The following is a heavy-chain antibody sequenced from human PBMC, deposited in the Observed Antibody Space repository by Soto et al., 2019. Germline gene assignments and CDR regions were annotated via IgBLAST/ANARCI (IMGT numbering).Heavy chain of an antibody. CDR3: ARAQVLRYFDWLPIPAFPFDI. D-gene: IGHD3-9*01. J-gene: IGHJ3*02. CDR2: IYYSGST. V-gene: IGHV4-31*03. Sequence: PSETLSLTCTVSGGSISSGGYYWSWIRQHPGKGLEWIGYIYYSGSTYYNPSLKSRVTISVDTSKNQFSLKLSSVTAADTAVYYCARAQVLRYFDWLPIPAFPFDIWGQGTMVTVSS. CDR1: GGSISSGGYY.